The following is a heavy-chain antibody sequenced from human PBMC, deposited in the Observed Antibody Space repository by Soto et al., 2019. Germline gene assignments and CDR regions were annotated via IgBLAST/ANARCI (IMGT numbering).Heavy chain of an antibody. J-gene: IGHJ4*02. CDR2: ISFDGGSR. CDR3: ASTHSRGWNTFDN. V-gene: IGHV3-30*04. Sequence: QVPLLESGGGVVQPGRSLRLSCAASGFTFSTYSMHWVRQAPGKALEWVALISFDGGSRSYPDSVEGRFTISRDNSQNTLYLKMNRLRVEHTAVYYCASTHSRGWNTFDNWGPGTLVTVSS. CDR1: GFTFSTYS. D-gene: IGHD6-19*01.